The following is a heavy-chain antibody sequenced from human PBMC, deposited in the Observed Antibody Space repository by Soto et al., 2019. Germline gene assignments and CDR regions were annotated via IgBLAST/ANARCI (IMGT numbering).Heavy chain of an antibody. CDR1: GHTFTYRY. CDR2: ITPFNGNT. D-gene: IGHD3-10*01. Sequence: ASVKVSCKASGHTFTYRYLHWVRQAPGQALEWMGWITPFNGNTNYAQKFQDRVTITRDRSMSTAYMELSSLRSEDTAMYYCARSNYYGSGSYYGRSGMDVWGQGTTVTVSS. CDR3: ARSNYYGSGSYYGRSGMDV. V-gene: IGHV1-45*02. J-gene: IGHJ6*02.